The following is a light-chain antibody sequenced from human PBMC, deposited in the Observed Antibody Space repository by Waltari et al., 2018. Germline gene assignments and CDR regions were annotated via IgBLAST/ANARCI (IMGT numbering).Light chain of an antibody. V-gene: IGLV3-1*01. Sequence: SYELTQPPSVSVSPGQTASITCSGDNLGIKYTSWYQQKPGQSPVLVIYQDMKRPSGFPERFSGSNSGNTATLTISGTQAMDEADYYCQAWDSSTYVFGTGTKVTVL. CDR1: NLGIKY. CDR3: QAWDSSTYV. J-gene: IGLJ1*01. CDR2: QDM.